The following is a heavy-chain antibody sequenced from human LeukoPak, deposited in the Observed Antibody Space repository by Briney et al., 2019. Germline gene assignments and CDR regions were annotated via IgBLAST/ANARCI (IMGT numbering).Heavy chain of an antibody. D-gene: IGHD3-22*01. V-gene: IGHV3-23*01. CDR3: AKPRFYYDSSGYSFDY. CDR2: ISGSGGST. CDR1: GFTFSSYA. J-gene: IGHJ4*02. Sequence: PGGSLRLSCAASGFTFSSYAMSWVRQAPGKGLEWVSAISGSGGSTYYADSVKGRFTISRDNSKNTLYLQMNSLRAEDTAVYYCAKPRFYYDSSGYSFDYWGQGTLVTVSS.